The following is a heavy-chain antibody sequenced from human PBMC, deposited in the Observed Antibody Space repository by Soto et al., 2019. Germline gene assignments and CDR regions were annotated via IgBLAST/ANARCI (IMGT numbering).Heavy chain of an antibody. CDR2: INHSGST. Sequence: PSETLSLTCAVYGGSFSSYYWSWIRQPPGKGLEWIGEINHSGSTNYNPSLKSRVTISVDTSKTQFSLKLGSVTAADTAVYYCARNDYGDYGGVRPFDYWGQGTLVTVSS. D-gene: IGHD4-17*01. CDR3: ARNDYGDYGGVRPFDY. J-gene: IGHJ4*02. CDR1: GGSFSSYY. V-gene: IGHV4-34*01.